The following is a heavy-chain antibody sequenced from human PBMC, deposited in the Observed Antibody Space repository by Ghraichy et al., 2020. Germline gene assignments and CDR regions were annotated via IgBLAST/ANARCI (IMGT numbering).Heavy chain of an antibody. CDR2: IKQDGSEK. Sequence: GGSLRLSCAASGFTFSSYWMSWVRQAPGKGLEWVANIKQDGSEKYYVDSVKGRFTISRDNAKNSLYLQMNSLRAEDTAVYYCAREGWHCSSTSCPKTLSYYYYYYMDVWGKGTTVTVSS. CDR3: AREGWHCSSTSCPKTLSYYYYYYMDV. J-gene: IGHJ6*03. CDR1: GFTFSSYW. D-gene: IGHD2-2*01. V-gene: IGHV3-7*01.